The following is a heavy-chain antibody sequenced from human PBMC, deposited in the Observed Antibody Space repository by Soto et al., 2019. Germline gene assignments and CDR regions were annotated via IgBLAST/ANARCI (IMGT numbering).Heavy chain of an antibody. CDR1: GGSIRSYY. V-gene: IGHV4-59*01. CDR3: ARTRGWYYAFDV. CDR2: IYYNGST. J-gene: IGHJ3*01. D-gene: IGHD6-19*01. Sequence: QDQLQESGPGLVKPSETLSLTCTVSGGSIRSYYWNWVRQPPGKGLEWIGHIYYNGSTNYNPSLKSRVTILVDTSMKQFSLKLTSVTAADTAIYYCARTRGWYYAFDVWGQGTMVTVSS.